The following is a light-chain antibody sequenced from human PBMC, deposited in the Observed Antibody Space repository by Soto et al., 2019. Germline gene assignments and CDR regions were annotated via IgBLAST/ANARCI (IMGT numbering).Light chain of an antibody. CDR2: DVS. CDR1: NNDVGGYNY. V-gene: IGLV2-14*01. Sequence: QSALTQPASVSGSPGQSITISCTGTNNDVGGYNYVSWYQQHPGKAPKLMIFDVSHRPSGVSNRFSGSKSGNTASLTISGLPAEDEADYYCSSYTSSSTVVFGGGTKLTVL. J-gene: IGLJ2*01. CDR3: SSYTSSSTVV.